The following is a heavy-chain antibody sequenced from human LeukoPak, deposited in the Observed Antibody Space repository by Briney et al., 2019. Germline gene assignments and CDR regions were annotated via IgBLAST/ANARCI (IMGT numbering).Heavy chain of an antibody. J-gene: IGHJ4*02. D-gene: IGHD2-8*01. CDR1: GYTFTDYY. Sequence: ASVKVSCKASGYTFTDYYMEWVRQAPRQGVEWMGWINPNSGGTNYAQKFQGRVTMTRDTSISTAYMELSRLRSDDTAVYYCARVRSYCTNGVYYWDLDYWGQGTLVTVSS. V-gene: IGHV1-2*02. CDR2: INPNSGGT. CDR3: ARVRSYCTNGVYYWDLDY.